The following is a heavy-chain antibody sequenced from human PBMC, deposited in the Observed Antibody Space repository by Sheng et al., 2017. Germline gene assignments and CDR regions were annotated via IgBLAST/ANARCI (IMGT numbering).Heavy chain of an antibody. V-gene: IGHV3-11*05. CDR2: ISSSSSYT. D-gene: IGHD6-19*01. J-gene: IGHJ3*02. CDR1: GFTFSDYY. Sequence: QVQLVESGGGLVKPGGSLRLSCAASGFTFSDYYMSWIRQAPGKGLEWVSYISSSSSYTNYADSVKGRFTISRDNAKNSLYLQMNSLRAEDTAVYYCARGLAVTDAFDIWGQGTMVTVSS. CDR3: ARGLAVTDAFDI.